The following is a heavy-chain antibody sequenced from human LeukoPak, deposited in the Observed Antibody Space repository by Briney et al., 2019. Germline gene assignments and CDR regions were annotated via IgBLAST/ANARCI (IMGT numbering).Heavy chain of an antibody. CDR1: GYTLTELS. V-gene: IGHV1-24*01. Sequence: GASVKDPCKVSGYTLTELSMHWVRQAPGKGLEWLGGFDPEDGETIYAQKFQCIVTMTEGTSTDTAYMELSSLRSEDTAVYYCATAKGGYGRWLEPWGQGTLVTVSA. J-gene: IGHJ5*02. CDR2: FDPEDGET. D-gene: IGHD1-26*01. CDR3: ATAKGGYGRWLEP.